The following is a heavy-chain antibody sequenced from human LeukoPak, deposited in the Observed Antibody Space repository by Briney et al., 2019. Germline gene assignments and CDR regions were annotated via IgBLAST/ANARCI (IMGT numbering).Heavy chain of an antibody. J-gene: IGHJ4*02. CDR2: ISGSGGST. V-gene: IGHV3-23*01. D-gene: IGHD3-22*01. Sequence: GGSLRLSCAASGFTFSTYAMSWVRQAPGKGLEWVSAISGSGGSTYYADSVKGRFTNSRDNSKNTLYLQMNSLRAEDTAVYYCAREPYYYDSSGYYSFDYWGQGTLVTVSS. CDR1: GFTFSTYA. CDR3: AREPYYYDSSGYYSFDY.